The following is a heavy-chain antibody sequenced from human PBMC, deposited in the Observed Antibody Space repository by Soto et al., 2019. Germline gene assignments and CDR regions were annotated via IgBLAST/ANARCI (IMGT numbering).Heavy chain of an antibody. CDR2: IWYDGSNK. CDR1: GFTFSSYG. D-gene: IGHD3-22*01. Sequence: QVQLVESGGGVVQPGRSLRLSCAASGFTFSSYGMHWVRQAPGKGLEWVAVIWYDGSNKYYANSVKGRFTISRDNSKDTLYLHMNRLRAEDTAVYYCARDGYDSSGYVDYWGQGTLVTVSS. V-gene: IGHV3-33*01. J-gene: IGHJ4*02. CDR3: ARDGYDSSGYVDY.